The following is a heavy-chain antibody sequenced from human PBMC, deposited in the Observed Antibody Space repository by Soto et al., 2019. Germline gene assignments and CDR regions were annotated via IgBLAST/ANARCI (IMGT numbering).Heavy chain of an antibody. CDR1: GFTFSSYG. V-gene: IGHV3-33*01. Sequence: QVQLVESGGGVVQPGRSLRLSCAASGFTFSSYGMHWVRQAPGKGREWGAVIWYDGSNKYYADSVKGRFTISRDNSKNTLYLQMNSLRAEDTAVYYCARDSPYCSGGSCYLDMWGQGTLVTVSS. CDR2: IWYDGSNK. CDR3: ARDSPYCSGGSCYLDM. D-gene: IGHD2-15*01. J-gene: IGHJ4*02.